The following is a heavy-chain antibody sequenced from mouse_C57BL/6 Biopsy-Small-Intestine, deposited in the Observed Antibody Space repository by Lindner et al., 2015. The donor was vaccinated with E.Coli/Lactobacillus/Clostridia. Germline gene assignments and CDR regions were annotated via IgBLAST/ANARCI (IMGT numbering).Heavy chain of an antibody. CDR2: ISGHSGDT. D-gene: IGHD1-1*01. CDR1: GYSFRDYG. J-gene: IGHJ1*01. CDR3: ARGFLADGSGFHPQKNWFFDL. Sequence: SVKVSCKASGYSFRDYGVTWVRQAPGQGLEWMGWISGHSGDTNSAQKFRGRLTMTTDTSTSTAFMELRSLRPDDTATYYCARGFLADGSGFHPQKNWFFDLWGRGTLVTVSS. V-gene: IGHV1-20*01.